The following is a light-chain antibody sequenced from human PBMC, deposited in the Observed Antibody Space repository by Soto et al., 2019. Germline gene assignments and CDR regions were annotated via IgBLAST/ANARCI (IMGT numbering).Light chain of an antibody. CDR1: QRISNF. Sequence: DIQMTQSPSSLSASVGDRVTITCRASQRISNFLNWYQQKPGKAPTFLIYAASSLQSGVPARFSGSGSGTDFTLTISSLQPEDFATYYCQQSSTTPLTFGGGTKVEIK. V-gene: IGKV1-39*01. J-gene: IGKJ4*02. CDR3: QQSSTTPLT. CDR2: AAS.